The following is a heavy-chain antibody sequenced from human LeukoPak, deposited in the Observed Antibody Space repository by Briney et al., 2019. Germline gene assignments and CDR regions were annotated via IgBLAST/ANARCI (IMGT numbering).Heavy chain of an antibody. J-gene: IGHJ4*02. CDR2: ISSSSSTI. D-gene: IGHD4-23*01. CDR1: GFTFSSYS. Sequence: GGSLRLSCAASGFTFSSYSMNWVRQAPGKGLEWVSYISSSSSTIYYADSVKGRFTISRDNAKNSLYLQMNSLRDEDTAVYYCARGPDHYGGNSSGFDYWGQGTLVTVSS. V-gene: IGHV3-48*02. CDR3: ARGPDHYGGNSSGFDY.